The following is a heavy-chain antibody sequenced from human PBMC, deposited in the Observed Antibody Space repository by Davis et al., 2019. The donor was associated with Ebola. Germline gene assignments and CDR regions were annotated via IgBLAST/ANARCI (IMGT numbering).Heavy chain of an antibody. CDR3: ARDSGDGWTHGCNHFDY. J-gene: IGHJ4*02. CDR2: ISGSGGST. D-gene: IGHD3/OR15-3a*01. Sequence: GESLKISCAASGFTFSSYAMSWVRQAPGKGLEWVSAISGSGGSTYYADSVKGRFTISRDNSKNTLYLQMNSLRAEDTGDYYCARDSGDGWTHGCNHFDYWGRGTLVVVSS. V-gene: IGHV3-23*01. CDR1: GFTFSSYA.